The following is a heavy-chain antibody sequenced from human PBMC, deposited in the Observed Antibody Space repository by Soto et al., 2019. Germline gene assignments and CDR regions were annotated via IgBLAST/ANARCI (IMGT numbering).Heavy chain of an antibody. J-gene: IGHJ4*01. CDR2: ISYDGSNK. D-gene: IGHD3-3*01. CDR3: ARDLVIRAYDFWSGYYMAPSHDY. Sequence: LRLSCAASGFTFSSYAMHWVRQAPGKGLEWAAVISYDGSNKYYADSVKGRFTISRDNSKNTLYLQMNSLRAEDTAVYYCARDLVIRAYDFWSGYYMAPSHDYWGQGTLVTVSS. CDR1: GFTFSSYA. V-gene: IGHV3-30-3*01.